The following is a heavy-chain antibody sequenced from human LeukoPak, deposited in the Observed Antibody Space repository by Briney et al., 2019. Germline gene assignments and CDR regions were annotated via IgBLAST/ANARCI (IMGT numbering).Heavy chain of an antibody. CDR1: GFTFSSYG. Sequence: GGSLRLSCAASGFTFSSYGMHWVRQAPGKGLEWVAVISYDGSNKYYADSVKGRFTISRDNSKNTLYLQMNSLRAEGTAVYYCARGGSYYYDSSGYRALTYGMDVWGQGTTVTVSS. V-gene: IGHV3-30*05. J-gene: IGHJ6*02. CDR3: ARGGSYYYDSSGYRALTYGMDV. D-gene: IGHD3-22*01. CDR2: ISYDGSNK.